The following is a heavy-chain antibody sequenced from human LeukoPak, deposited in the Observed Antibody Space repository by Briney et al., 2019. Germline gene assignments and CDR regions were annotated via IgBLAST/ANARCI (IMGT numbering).Heavy chain of an antibody. CDR1: GNTFTGYY. Sequence: ASVKVSCKASGNTFTGYYMHWVRQAPGQGLEWMGWINPNSGGTNYAQKFQGRVTMTRDTSISTAYMELSRLRSDDTAVYYCARGHGSYYYYMDVWGMGTTVTVSS. J-gene: IGHJ6*03. CDR2: INPNSGGT. V-gene: IGHV1-2*02. D-gene: IGHD3-10*01. CDR3: ARGHGSYYYYMDV.